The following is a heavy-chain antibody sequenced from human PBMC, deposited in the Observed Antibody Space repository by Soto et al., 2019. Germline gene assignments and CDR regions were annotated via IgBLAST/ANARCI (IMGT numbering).Heavy chain of an antibody. CDR3: AREYSAGYCISTSCYGIQTVRYYGMEV. J-gene: IGHJ6*02. Sequence: PGESLKISCKGFGYSFTSYWTAWVRQAPGQRLEWMGWINAGNGNTKYSQKFQGWVTMTRDTSISTAYMELSRLRSDDTAVYYCAREYSAGYCISTSCYGIQTVRYYGMEVWGQGTTVTVSS. V-gene: IGHV1-2*04. CDR2: INAGNGNT. D-gene: IGHD2-2*01. CDR1: GYSFTSYW.